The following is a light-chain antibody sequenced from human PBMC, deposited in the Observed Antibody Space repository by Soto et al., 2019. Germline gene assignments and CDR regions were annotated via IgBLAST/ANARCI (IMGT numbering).Light chain of an antibody. CDR3: QQYNNWPPTWT. V-gene: IGKV3D-15*01. J-gene: IGKJ1*01. Sequence: EIVLTQSPATLSLSPGERATLSCRASQSVSSYLAWYQQKPGQAPRLLIYGASSRATGIPERFSGSGSGTEFTLTISSLQSEDFAVYYCQQYNNWPPTWTFGQGTKVDIK. CDR1: QSVSSY. CDR2: GAS.